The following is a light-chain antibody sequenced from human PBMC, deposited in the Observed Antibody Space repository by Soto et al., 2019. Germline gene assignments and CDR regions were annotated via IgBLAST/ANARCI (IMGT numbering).Light chain of an antibody. J-gene: IGLJ2*01. CDR2: DVN. CDR3: TSWTTSTTMI. V-gene: IGLV2-14*03. Sequence: QSALTQPASVSGSPGQSITISCTGTRSDIGAYNFVSWHQQHPGEVPKLILYDVNVRPSGVSTRFSGSKSGNTASLTISGLQAEDEADYYCTSWTTSTTMIFGGGTKLTVL. CDR1: RSDIGAYNF.